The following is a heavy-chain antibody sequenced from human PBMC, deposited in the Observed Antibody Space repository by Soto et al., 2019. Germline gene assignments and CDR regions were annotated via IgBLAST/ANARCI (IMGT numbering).Heavy chain of an antibody. CDR1: GYSFSCYW. V-gene: IGHV5-51*01. D-gene: IGHD3-22*01. CDR3: ATAXVYDFENSNYYRDAFDI. Sequence: PGESLKISCKASGYSFSCYWIGWVRQMPGKGLEWMAIMYPDDSDIRYSPSFEAHVTISADKSTSTAFLQWSSLKASDTAMYYCATAXVYDFENSNYYRDAFDIWGQGTLVTVSS. J-gene: IGHJ3*02. CDR2: MYPDDSDI.